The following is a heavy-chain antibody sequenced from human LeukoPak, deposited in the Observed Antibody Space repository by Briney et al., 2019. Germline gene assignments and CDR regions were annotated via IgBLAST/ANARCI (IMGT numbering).Heavy chain of an antibody. Sequence: PGGSLRLSCTASGFSFSSYNINWVRQAPGKGLEWVSYISRGSTTIYYADSLKGRFTISRDNAKNSLYLEMNSLRAEDTAVYYCARAYCGGDCYPPLYDYWGQGTLVTVSS. CDR1: GFSFSSYN. J-gene: IGHJ4*02. CDR2: ISRGSTTI. D-gene: IGHD2-21*02. CDR3: ARAYCGGDCYPPLYDY. V-gene: IGHV3-48*01.